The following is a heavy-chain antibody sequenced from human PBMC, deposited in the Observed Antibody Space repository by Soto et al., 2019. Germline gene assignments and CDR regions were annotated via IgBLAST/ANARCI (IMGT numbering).Heavy chain of an antibody. D-gene: IGHD3-9*01. J-gene: IGHJ6*03. CDR2: INHSGNT. CDR1: GGSFSGYY. V-gene: IGHV4-34*01. CDR3: ASQGLPYFDWSPTPLYYMDV. Sequence: SETLSLTCAFYGGSFSGYYWIWIRQPPGKGLEWIGEINHSGNTNYNPSLKSRVTISVDKSKNQFSLKLSSVTAADTAVYYCASQGLPYFDWSPTPLYYMDVWGKGTTVTVSS.